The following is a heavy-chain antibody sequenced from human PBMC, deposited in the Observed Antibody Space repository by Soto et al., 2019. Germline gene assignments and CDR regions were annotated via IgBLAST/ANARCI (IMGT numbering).Heavy chain of an antibody. D-gene: IGHD3-22*01. J-gene: IGHJ3*02. CDR1: GFSFTSYW. CDR2: IKTDGSRK. CDR3: ARGDYYDSSGPFSDAFDI. Sequence: GGSLGLSCAASGFSFTSYWVHWFRQVPGKGLEWVANIKTDGSRKCYADSVKGRFTISRDNAKNSLYLQMNSLRAEDTAVYYCARGDYYDSSGPFSDAFDIWGQGTMVTVSS. V-gene: IGHV3-7*04.